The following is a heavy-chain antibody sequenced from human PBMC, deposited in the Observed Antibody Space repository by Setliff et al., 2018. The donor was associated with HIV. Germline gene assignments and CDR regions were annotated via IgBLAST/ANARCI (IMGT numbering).Heavy chain of an antibody. V-gene: IGHV4-4*02. D-gene: IGHD3-10*01. Sequence: PSENLSLTCAGSGVSISSRNWWSWVRQPPGKGLEWIGEINYSGNTNYNPSLKTRVTISVDKSKNQFFLNLKSVTAADTAVYFCARAYSGSGINFTPLPWGQGPLVTVSS. CDR3: ARAYSGSGINFTPLP. J-gene: IGHJ5*02. CDR1: GVSISSRNW. CDR2: INYSGNT.